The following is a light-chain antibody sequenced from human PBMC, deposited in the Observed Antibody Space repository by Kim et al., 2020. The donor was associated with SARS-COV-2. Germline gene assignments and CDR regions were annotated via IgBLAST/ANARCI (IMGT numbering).Light chain of an antibody. CDR3: QQYGSTPYT. Sequence: LSPGDRATLSCRASQSVGSSLLAWYQQKPGQAPRLLIYEAFKRVAGIPDRFSGSGSGTDFTLTISRPEPEDFAMYYCQQYGSTPYTFGQGTKLEI. CDR2: EAF. V-gene: IGKV3-20*01. J-gene: IGKJ2*01. CDR1: QSVGSSL.